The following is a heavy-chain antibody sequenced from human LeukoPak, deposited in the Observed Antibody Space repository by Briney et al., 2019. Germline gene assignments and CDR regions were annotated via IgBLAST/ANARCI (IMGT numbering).Heavy chain of an antibody. CDR3: ARSPTYYYDSSGYFYYYYGMDV. D-gene: IGHD3-22*01. CDR2: IKQDGSEK. Sequence: PGGSLRLSCAASGFTFSSYWMSWVRQAPGKGLEWVANIKQDGSEKYYVDSVKGRFTISRDNAKNSLYLQMNSLRAEDTAVYYCARSPTYYYDSSGYFYYYYGMDVWGQGTTVTVSS. V-gene: IGHV3-7*01. J-gene: IGHJ6*02. CDR1: GFTFSSYW.